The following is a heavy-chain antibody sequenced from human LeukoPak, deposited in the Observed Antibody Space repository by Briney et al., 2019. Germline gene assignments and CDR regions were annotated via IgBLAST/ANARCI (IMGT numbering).Heavy chain of an antibody. CDR1: GGSISSHY. V-gene: IGHV4-59*11. CDR3: ASYGSSGYYSFDY. D-gene: IGHD3-22*01. CDR2: IYYSGST. J-gene: IGHJ4*02. Sequence: PSETLSLTCTVSGGSISSHYWSWIRQPPGKGLEWIGYIYYSGSTNYNPSLKSRVTISVDTSKNQFSLKLSSVTAADTAVYYCASYGSSGYYSFDYWGRGTLVTVSS.